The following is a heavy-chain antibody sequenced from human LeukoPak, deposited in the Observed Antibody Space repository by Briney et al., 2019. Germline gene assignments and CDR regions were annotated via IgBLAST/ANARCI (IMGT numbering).Heavy chain of an antibody. J-gene: IGHJ3*02. CDR2: IYYNGNT. D-gene: IGHD6-13*01. Sequence: SETLSLTCSVSDGSINSYYWNWIRRPPGKGLEWIGYIYYNGNTNYSPSLKSRVTMSVDTSKNLFSLKVSSVTAADTAVYYCARAYSSSETETFDIWGQGTMVTVSS. CDR1: DGSINSYY. V-gene: IGHV4-59*01. CDR3: ARAYSSSETETFDI.